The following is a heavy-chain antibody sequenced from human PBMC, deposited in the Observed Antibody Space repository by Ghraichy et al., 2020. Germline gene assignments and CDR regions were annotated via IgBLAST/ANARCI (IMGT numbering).Heavy chain of an antibody. Sequence: SETLSLTCTVSGGSISSYYWSWIRQPPGKGLEWIGYIYYSGSTNYNPSLKSRVTISVDTSKNQFSLKLSSVTAADTAVYYCARWVAWGADTINYYYYYGMDVWGQGTTVTVSS. V-gene: IGHV4-59*01. CDR3: ARWVAWGADTINYYYYYGMDV. D-gene: IGHD3-16*01. CDR2: IYYSGST. CDR1: GGSISSYY. J-gene: IGHJ6*02.